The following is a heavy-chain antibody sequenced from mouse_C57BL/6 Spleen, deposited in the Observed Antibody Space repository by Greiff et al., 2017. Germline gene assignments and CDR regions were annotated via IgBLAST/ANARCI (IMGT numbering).Heavy chain of an antibody. CDR1: GYAFSSYW. Sequence: VQLQESGAELVKPGASVKISCKASGYAFSSYWMNWVKQRPGKGLEWIGQIYPGDGDTNYNGKFKGKATLTADKSSSTAYMQLSSLTSEDSAVYFCARDGDSAWFAYWGQGTLVTVSA. CDR3: ARDGDSAWFAY. D-gene: IGHD2-3*01. V-gene: IGHV1-80*01. J-gene: IGHJ3*01. CDR2: IYPGDGDT.